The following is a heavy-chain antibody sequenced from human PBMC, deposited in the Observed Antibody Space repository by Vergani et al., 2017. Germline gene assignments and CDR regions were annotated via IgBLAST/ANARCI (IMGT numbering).Heavy chain of an antibody. V-gene: IGHV3-23*01. D-gene: IGHD2-2*01. CDR2: ISGSGGST. J-gene: IGHJ6*03. CDR1: GFTFSSYA. CDR3: AKGGCSSTSCYFNYYYYMDV. Sequence: VQLLESGGGLVQPGGSLRLSCAASGFTFSSYAMSWVRQAPGKGLEWVSAISGSGGSTYYADSVKGRFTISRDNSKNTLYLQMNSLRAEDTAVYYCAKGGCSSTSCYFNYYYYMDVWGKGTTVTVSS.